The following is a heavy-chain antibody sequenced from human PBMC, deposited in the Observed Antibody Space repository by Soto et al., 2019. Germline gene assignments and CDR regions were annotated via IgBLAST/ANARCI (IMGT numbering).Heavy chain of an antibody. CDR2: IRSKANSYAT. V-gene: IGHV3-73*01. Sequence: GGSLRLSCAASGFTFSGSAMPWVRQASGKGLEWVGRIRSKANSYATAYAASVKGRFTISRDDSKNTAYLQMNSLKTEDTAVYYCTRHQQQPSYRDYYYGMDVWGQGTTVTVSS. J-gene: IGHJ6*02. D-gene: IGHD6-13*01. CDR3: TRHQQQPSYRDYYYGMDV. CDR1: GFTFSGSA.